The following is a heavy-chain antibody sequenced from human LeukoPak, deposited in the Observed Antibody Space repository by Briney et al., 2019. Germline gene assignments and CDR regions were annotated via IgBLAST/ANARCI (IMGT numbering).Heavy chain of an antibody. D-gene: IGHD6-19*01. CDR2: ISSSGSTI. J-gene: IGHJ6*02. CDR1: GFTFGSYE. Sequence: GGSLRLSCAASGFTFGSYEMNWVRQAPGKGLEWVSYISSSGSTIYYADSVKGRFTISRDNAKNSLYLQMNSLRAEDTAVYYCARDRAIAVAGGDYGMDVWGQGTTVTVSS. V-gene: IGHV3-48*03. CDR3: ARDRAIAVAGGDYGMDV.